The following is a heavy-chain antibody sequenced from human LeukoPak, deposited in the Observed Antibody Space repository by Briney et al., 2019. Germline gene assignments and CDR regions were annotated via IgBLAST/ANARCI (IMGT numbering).Heavy chain of an antibody. V-gene: IGHV3-23*01. Sequence: GGSLSLSCAASGFTFRGYAMAWVRQAPGKGLEWVSTITESGDVTYYTDSVKGRFTISRDNSKNTLYLQMHSLTAEDTALYFCAKGQTGAPSFYYFFYLDGWGKGSTLIVSS. J-gene: IGHJ6*03. CDR2: ITESGDVT. CDR1: GFTFRGYA. CDR3: AKGQTGAPSFYYFFYLDG. D-gene: IGHD2-8*02.